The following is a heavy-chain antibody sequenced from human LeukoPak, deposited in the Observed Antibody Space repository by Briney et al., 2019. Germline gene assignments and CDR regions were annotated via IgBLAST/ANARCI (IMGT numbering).Heavy chain of an antibody. J-gene: IGHJ5*02. CDR1: GGSISDYY. D-gene: IGHD3-10*01. CDR3: ASSNLGSLGQFDP. V-gene: IGHV4-59*01. CDR2: IYDSGGS. Sequence: SETLSLTCTVSGGSISDYYWSWIREPPGQGLVWIGFIYDSGGSNYNPSLKSRVTISVDTSKKEVSLKLRSVTAADTAVYYCASSNLGSLGQFDPWGQGTLVTVSS.